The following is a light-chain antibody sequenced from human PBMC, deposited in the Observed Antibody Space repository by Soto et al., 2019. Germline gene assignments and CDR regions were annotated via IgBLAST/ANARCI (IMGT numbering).Light chain of an antibody. CDR2: DAS. Sequence: ILMTQSPATLSVSPGERATLSCRASQSVSNNLAWYQQKPGQAPRLLIYDASTRATAIPAGFSGSGSGTEFTLTISGLQSEDFAVYYCQQYNNWPPWTFGQGTKVEIK. V-gene: IGKV3-15*01. CDR1: QSVSNN. CDR3: QQYNNWPPWT. J-gene: IGKJ1*01.